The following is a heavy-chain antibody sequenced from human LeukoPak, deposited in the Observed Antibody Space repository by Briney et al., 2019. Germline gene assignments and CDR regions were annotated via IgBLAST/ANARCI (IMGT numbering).Heavy chain of an antibody. CDR2: IYDSWST. CDR1: GGSINNYF. D-gene: IGHD2/OR15-2a*01. CDR3: ARDPGNSYYYFDH. J-gene: IGHJ4*02. Sequence: PSETLSLTCTVSGGSINNYFWSWIRQPPGKGLEWIGYIYDSWSTDYNPSLKSRLTISIDTSNNQFSLKLRSVTAADTAVYFCARDPGNSYYYFDHWGQGSLVTVSS. V-gene: IGHV4-59*01.